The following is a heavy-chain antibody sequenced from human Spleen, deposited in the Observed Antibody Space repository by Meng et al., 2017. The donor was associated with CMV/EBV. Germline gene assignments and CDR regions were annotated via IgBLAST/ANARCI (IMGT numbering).Heavy chain of an antibody. J-gene: IGHJ4*02. V-gene: IGHV1-2*02. D-gene: IGHD3-16*02. CDR3: ARGLGRYSRGDN. CDR1: GYTFTGNF. CDR2: INPNSGGT. Sequence: ASVKVSCKASGYTFTGNFLHWVRQAPGQGLEWMGWINPNSGGTNYAQKFQGRVTMTRDTSISTAYMELSSLRSDDTAVYYCARGLGRYSRGDNWGQGTLVTVSS.